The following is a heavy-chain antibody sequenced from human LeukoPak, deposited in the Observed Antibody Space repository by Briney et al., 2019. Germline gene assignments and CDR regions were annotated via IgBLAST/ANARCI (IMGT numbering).Heavy chain of an antibody. CDR1: GFTFSSYG. Sequence: PGGSLRLSCAASGFTFSSYGMHWVRQAPGKGLEWVAVIWYDGSNKYYADSVKGRFTISRDNSKNTLYLQMNSLRAEDTAVYYCARDRTYCSGGSCYSGWFDPWGQGTLVTVSS. D-gene: IGHD2-15*01. CDR3: ARDRTYCSGGSCYSGWFDP. CDR2: IWYDGSNK. V-gene: IGHV3-33*01. J-gene: IGHJ5*02.